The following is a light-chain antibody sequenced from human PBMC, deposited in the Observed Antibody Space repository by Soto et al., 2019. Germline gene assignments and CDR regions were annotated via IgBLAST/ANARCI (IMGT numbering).Light chain of an antibody. CDR3: QQRSNWPPIT. J-gene: IGKJ5*01. Sequence: EILLTQSPATLSLSPGERATLSGRASQSVSSYLAWYQQKPGQAPRLLIYDASNRATGIPARFSGSGSGTDFTLTISSLEPEDFAVYYCQQRSNWPPITFGQGTRLEIK. CDR2: DAS. V-gene: IGKV3-11*01. CDR1: QSVSSY.